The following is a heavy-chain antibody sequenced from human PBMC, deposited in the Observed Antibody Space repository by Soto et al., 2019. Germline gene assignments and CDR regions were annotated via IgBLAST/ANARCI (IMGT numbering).Heavy chain of an antibody. CDR2: ISTSSSTI. D-gene: IGHD6-19*01. Sequence: EVQLMESGGGLVQPGGSLRLSCAASGFTFSNYNMNWVRQAPGKGLEWVSHISTSSSTIYYADSMKGRFTISRDNAKNSLYLQMNSLRDEDTAVYYCARADWSRALAGDYWGQGALVTVSS. J-gene: IGHJ4*02. CDR3: ARADWSRALAGDY. V-gene: IGHV3-48*02. CDR1: GFTFSNYN.